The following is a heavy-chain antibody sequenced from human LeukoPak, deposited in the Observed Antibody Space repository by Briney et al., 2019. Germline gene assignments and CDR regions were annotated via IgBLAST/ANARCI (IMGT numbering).Heavy chain of an antibody. CDR1: GFTFSSYS. J-gene: IGHJ4*02. V-gene: IGHV3-21*01. CDR3: ARVLYYYDSSGYYEQATYFDY. CDR2: ISSSSSYI. Sequence: PGGSLRLSCAASGFTFSSYSMNWVRQAPGKGLEWVSSISSSSSYIYYADSVKGRFTISRDNAKNSLYLQMNSLRAEDTAVYYCARVLYYYDSSGYYEQATYFDYWGQGTLVTVSS. D-gene: IGHD3-22*01.